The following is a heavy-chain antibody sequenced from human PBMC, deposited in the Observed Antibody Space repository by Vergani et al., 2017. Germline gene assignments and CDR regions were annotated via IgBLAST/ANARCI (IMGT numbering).Heavy chain of an antibody. CDR3: AKGKKLPLGYCLDY. CDR2: ISYDGSNK. V-gene: IGHV3-30*18. CDR1: GFTFSSYG. Sequence: QVQLVESGGGVVQPGRSLRLSCAASGFTFSSYGMHWVRQAPGKGLEWVAVISYDGSNKYYADSVKGRFTISRDNSKNTLYLQMNSLIAEDTAVYYCAKGKKLPLGYCLDYWGQGTLVTFSS. D-gene: IGHD3-22*01. J-gene: IGHJ4*02.